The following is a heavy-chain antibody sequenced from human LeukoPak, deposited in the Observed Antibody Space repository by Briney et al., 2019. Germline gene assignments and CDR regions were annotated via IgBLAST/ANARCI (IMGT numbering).Heavy chain of an antibody. J-gene: IGHJ4*02. V-gene: IGHV4-4*07. CDR3: AREGDYDSSGYYSPFDY. D-gene: IGHD3-22*01. CDR1: GGSISSYY. Sequence: SETLSLTCTVSGGSISSYYWSWIRQPAGKGLEWIGRIYTSGSTNYNPSLKSRVTMSVDTSKNQFSLKLSSVTAADTAVYYCAREGDYDSSGYYSPFDYWGQGTLVIVSS. CDR2: IYTSGST.